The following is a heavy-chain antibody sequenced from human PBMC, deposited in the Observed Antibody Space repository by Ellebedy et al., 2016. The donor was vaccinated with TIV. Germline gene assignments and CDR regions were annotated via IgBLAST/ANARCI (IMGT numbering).Heavy chain of an antibody. CDR2: VYYSGST. J-gene: IGHJ5*02. CDR1: GGSIGAYY. CDR3: ARDTTDYYYGSGSYYKWFDP. V-gene: IGHV4-59*01. D-gene: IGHD3-10*01. Sequence: MPSETLSLTCTVSGGSIGAYYWSRIRQPPGKGLEWIGYVYYSGSTNYSPSLKSRVTISVDTSKNQFSLKLSSVTAADTAVYYCARDTTDYYYGSGSYYKWFDPWGQGTLVTVSS.